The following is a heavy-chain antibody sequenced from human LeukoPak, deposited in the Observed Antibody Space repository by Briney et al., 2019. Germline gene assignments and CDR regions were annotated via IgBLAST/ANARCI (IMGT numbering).Heavy chain of an antibody. CDR1: GFTFSSYS. J-gene: IGHJ4*02. V-gene: IGHV3-21*01. D-gene: IGHD6-19*01. Sequence: GGSLRLSCAASGFTFSSYSMNWVRQAPGKGLEGVSSISSSRSYIYYADSVKGRFTISRDNAKNSLYLQMNSLRAEDTAVYYCARDEGVSGWSFDYWGQGTLVTVSS. CDR2: ISSSRSYI. CDR3: ARDEGVSGWSFDY.